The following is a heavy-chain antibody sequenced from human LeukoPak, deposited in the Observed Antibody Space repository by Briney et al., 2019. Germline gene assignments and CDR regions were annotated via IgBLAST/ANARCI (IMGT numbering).Heavy chain of an antibody. CDR3: ARHPYYYDSSGSYMDV. CDR1: GGSFSGYY. V-gene: IGHV4-34*01. Sequence: SETLSLTCAVYGGSFSGYYWSWIRQPPGKGLEWIGEINHSGSTNYNPSLKSRVTISVDTSKNQFSLRLSSVTAADTAVYYCARHPYYYDSSGSYMDVWGKGTTVAVSS. CDR2: INHSGST. D-gene: IGHD3-22*01. J-gene: IGHJ6*03.